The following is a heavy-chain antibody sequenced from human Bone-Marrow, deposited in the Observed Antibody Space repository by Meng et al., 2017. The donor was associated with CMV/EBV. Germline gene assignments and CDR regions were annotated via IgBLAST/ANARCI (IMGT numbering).Heavy chain of an antibody. CDR3: ARDLPGTTGSNY. J-gene: IGHJ4*02. V-gene: IGHV3-11*04. D-gene: IGHD1-1*01. Sequence: GESLKISCGASGFSFGDVYMTWIRRAPGRGLEWLSSISSSGGTIYSADSVKGRFTISRDNAHNSLYLQMTSLGAEDTAVYYCARDLPGTTGSNYCGQGTLDTVSS. CDR2: ISSSGGTI. CDR1: GFSFGDVY.